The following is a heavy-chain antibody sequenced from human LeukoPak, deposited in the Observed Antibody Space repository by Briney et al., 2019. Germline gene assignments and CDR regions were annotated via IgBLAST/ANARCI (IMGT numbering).Heavy chain of an antibody. D-gene: IGHD2-8*01. CDR1: GGSISSSSYY. J-gene: IGHJ4*02. CDR2: IYYSGST. V-gene: IGHV4-39*01. CDR3: ASPGEDCTNGVCPXXGY. Sequence: PSETLSLTCTVSGGSISSSSYYWGWIRQPPGKGLEWIGSIYYSGSTYYNPSLKSRVTISVDTSKNQSSLKLSSVTAADTAVYYXASPGEDCTNGVCPXXGYWXQGTLVTVSS.